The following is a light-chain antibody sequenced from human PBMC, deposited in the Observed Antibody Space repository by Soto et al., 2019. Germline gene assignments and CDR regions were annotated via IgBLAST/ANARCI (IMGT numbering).Light chain of an antibody. J-gene: IGKJ3*01. CDR1: QSVSSN. Sequence: EIVMTQSPATLSVSPGERATLSCRASQSVSSNLAWYQQKPGQAPRLLIYGASTRATGIPARFSGSGSGTEFQLTISSLQSEDFAVYYCQQYNNWPFTFGPGTKVDIK. CDR3: QQYNNWPFT. V-gene: IGKV3-15*01. CDR2: GAS.